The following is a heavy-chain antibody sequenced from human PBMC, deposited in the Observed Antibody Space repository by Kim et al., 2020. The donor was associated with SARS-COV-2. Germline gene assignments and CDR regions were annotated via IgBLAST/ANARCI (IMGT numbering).Heavy chain of an antibody. J-gene: IGHJ4*02. CDR3: ARDRQFASFDY. CDR2: IYYSGST. Sequence: SETLSLTCTVSGGSISSGGYYWSWIRQHPGKGLEWIGYIYYSGSTYYNPSLKSRVTISVDTSKNQFSLKLSSVTAADTAVYYCARDRQFASFDYWGQGTLVTVSS. V-gene: IGHV4-31*03. D-gene: IGHD3-10*01. CDR1: GGSISSGGYY.